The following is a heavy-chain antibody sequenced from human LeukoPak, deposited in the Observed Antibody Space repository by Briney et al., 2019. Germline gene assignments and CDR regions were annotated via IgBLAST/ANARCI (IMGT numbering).Heavy chain of an antibody. V-gene: IGHV3-9*01. CDR3: AKDNEGAGTCYPRHGMDV. CDR1: GFKFDDYA. Sequence: PGGSLRLSCAASGFKFDDYAMHWVRQAPGKGLEWVSGITWNSRSIGYAESVKGRFTISRDNAKNSLYLQMNSLRAEDTALYYCAKDNEGAGTCYPRHGMDVWGQGTTVTVSS. CDR2: ITWNSRSI. D-gene: IGHD3-10*01. J-gene: IGHJ6*02.